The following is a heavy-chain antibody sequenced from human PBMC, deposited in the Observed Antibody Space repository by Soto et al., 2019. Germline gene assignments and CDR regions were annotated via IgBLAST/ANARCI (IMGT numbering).Heavy chain of an antibody. D-gene: IGHD5-12*01. J-gene: IGHJ4*02. Sequence: PGGSLRLSCAASGFTFSSYAMHWVRQAPGKGLEWVAVISYDGSNKYYTDSVKGRFTISRDNSKNTLYLQMNSLRAEDTAVYYCARDRAGYNYFDYWGQGTLVTAP. V-gene: IGHV3-30-3*01. CDR1: GFTFSSYA. CDR2: ISYDGSNK. CDR3: ARDRAGYNYFDY.